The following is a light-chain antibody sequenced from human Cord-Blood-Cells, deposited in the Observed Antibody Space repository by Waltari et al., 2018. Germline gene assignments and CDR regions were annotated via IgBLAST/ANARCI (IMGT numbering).Light chain of an antibody. Sequence: DIQMTQSPSSLSASVGDRVTITCRASQSISSYLNWYQQKPGKAPKLLIYAASSLQSGVPSRCSGSGSGTDFTLTISSLQPEDFATYYCQQSYSTLLTVGGGTKVEIK. V-gene: IGKV1-39*01. CDR1: QSISSY. J-gene: IGKJ4*01. CDR3: QQSYSTLLT. CDR2: AAS.